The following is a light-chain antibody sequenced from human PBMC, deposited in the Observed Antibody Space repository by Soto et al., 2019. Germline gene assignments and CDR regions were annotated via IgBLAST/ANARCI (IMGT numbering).Light chain of an antibody. CDR2: DVS. Sequence: QSVLTQPASVSGSPGQSITISCTGTSSDVGGYNYVSWYQPHPGKAPKLMINDVSDRPSGVSNRLSGSKSGNTASLTISGLQAEDEAADYCSSYTSSSTLVVFGGGTKLTVL. V-gene: IGLV2-14*01. J-gene: IGLJ2*01. CDR3: SSYTSSSTLVV. CDR1: SSDVGGYNY.